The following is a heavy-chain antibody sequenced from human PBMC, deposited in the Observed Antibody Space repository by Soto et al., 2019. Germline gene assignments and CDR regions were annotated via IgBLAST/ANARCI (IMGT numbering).Heavy chain of an antibody. J-gene: IGHJ6*02. D-gene: IGHD6-25*01. CDR1: GGTFNNFA. V-gene: IGHV1-69*01. CDR3: ATATISPVSATLYHYGMDV. Sequence: QVQLVQSGAEVKKPGSSVKVSCQASGGTFNNFAFTWVQQAPGQGLEWLGGIMPVFHTTNIAQTFQDRITVTADDFTTTVYMEMTSLRYDDTAVYYCATATISPVSATLYHYGMDVWGQGTTVTVSS. CDR2: IMPVFHTT.